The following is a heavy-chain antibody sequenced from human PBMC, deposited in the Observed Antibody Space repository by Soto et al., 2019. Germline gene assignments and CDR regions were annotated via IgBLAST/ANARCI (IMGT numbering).Heavy chain of an antibody. CDR2: ISGSGSTM. Sequence: PGGSLRLSCAASGFTFSDYYMTWIRQAPGKGLEWVSKISGSGSTMFYADSVKGRFTVSRDNAKNSLYLEMNSLRAEDTAVYYCARDHFYYASDLWGEGTTVTVYS. V-gene: IGHV3-11*01. J-gene: IGHJ4*02. D-gene: IGHD3-16*01. CDR1: GFTFSDYY. CDR3: ARDHFYYASDL.